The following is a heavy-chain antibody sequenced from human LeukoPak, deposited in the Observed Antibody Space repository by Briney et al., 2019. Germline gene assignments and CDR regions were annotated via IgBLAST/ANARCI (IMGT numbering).Heavy chain of an antibody. CDR3: ARENWRAAIIDY. CDR1: GDSISRYN. Sequence: PSETLSLTCTVSGDSISRYNWNWIRQPAGKGLEWIGRIYTTGNTNYNPSLKSRVIMSVDTSKNQFSLKLTSVTAADTAVYYCARENWRAAIIDYWSQGTLVTVSS. J-gene: IGHJ4*02. CDR2: IYTTGNT. V-gene: IGHV4-4*07.